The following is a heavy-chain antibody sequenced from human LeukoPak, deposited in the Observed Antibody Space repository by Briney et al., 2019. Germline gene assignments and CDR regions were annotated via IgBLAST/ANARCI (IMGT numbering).Heavy chain of an antibody. J-gene: IGHJ4*02. V-gene: IGHV1-69*04. Sequence: SVKVSCKASGGTFGSYAISWVRQAPGQGLEWMGRIIPILGIANYAQKFQGRVTITADKSTSTAYMELSSLRSEDTAVYYCARDPTATYSSSWYPYWGQGTLVTVSS. CDR1: GGTFGSYA. CDR2: IIPILGIA. D-gene: IGHD6-13*01. CDR3: ARDPTATYSSSWYPY.